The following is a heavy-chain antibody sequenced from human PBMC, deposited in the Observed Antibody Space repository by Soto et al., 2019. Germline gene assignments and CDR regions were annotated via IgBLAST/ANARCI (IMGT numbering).Heavy chain of an antibody. CDR1: GFTFSSYA. D-gene: IGHD6-6*01. J-gene: IGHJ4*02. Sequence: QVQLVESGGGMVQPGKSLRLSCAASGFTFSSYAMHWARQAPGKGLEWVTVISIRGGDEYYAESVRGRFTISRDDSKNTLYLQMDSLRVEDTAVYYCARGTIVARQHLDYWGQGTLVTVSS. CDR2: ISIRGGDE. CDR3: ARGTIVARQHLDY. V-gene: IGHV3-30*03.